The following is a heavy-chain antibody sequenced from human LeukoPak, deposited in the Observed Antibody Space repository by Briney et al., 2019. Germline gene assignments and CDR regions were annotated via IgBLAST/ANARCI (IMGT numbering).Heavy chain of an antibody. V-gene: IGHV4-34*01. CDR2: INHSGST. J-gene: IGHJ4*02. D-gene: IGHD2-15*01. CDR3: ARANCSGGSCYSGLFDY. Sequence: PSETLSLTCAVYGGSFSGYYWSWIRQPPGKGLEWIGEINHSGSTNYNPSLESRVTISVDTSKNQFSLKLSSVTAADTAVYYCARANCSGGSCYSGLFDYWGQGTLVTVSS. CDR1: GGSFSGYY.